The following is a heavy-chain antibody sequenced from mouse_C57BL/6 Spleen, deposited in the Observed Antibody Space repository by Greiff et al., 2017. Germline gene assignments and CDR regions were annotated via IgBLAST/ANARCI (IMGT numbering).Heavy chain of an antibody. J-gene: IGHJ4*01. CDR1: GFTFSDYG. D-gene: IGHD1-1*01. Sequence: EVHLVESGGGLVKPGGSLKLSCAASGFTFSDYGMHWVRQAPETGLEWVAYISSGSSTIYYADTVKGRFTISRDNAKNTLFLQMTSLRSEDTAMYYCARWHYGVRDYWGQGTSVTVSS. CDR2: ISSGSSTI. CDR3: ARWHYGVRDY. V-gene: IGHV5-17*01.